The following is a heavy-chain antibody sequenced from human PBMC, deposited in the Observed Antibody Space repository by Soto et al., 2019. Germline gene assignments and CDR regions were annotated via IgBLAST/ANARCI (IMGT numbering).Heavy chain of an antibody. CDR1: GFSLSTSAVG. D-gene: IGHD3-10*01. CDR3: AHRPGYYHGSGSYFDY. Sequence: QITLKESGPTLVKPTQTLTLTCTFSGFSLSTSAVGVGWIRQPPGKALEWLALIYWDDDKRYSPSLKSRLTLTKDTSKNQVVLAMTNMDPVDTATYYCAHRPGYYHGSGSYFDYWGQGTLVTVSS. J-gene: IGHJ4*02. CDR2: IYWDDDK. V-gene: IGHV2-5*02.